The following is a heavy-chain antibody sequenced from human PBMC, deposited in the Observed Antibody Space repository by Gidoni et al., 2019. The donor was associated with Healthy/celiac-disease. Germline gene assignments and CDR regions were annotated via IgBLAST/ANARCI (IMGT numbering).Heavy chain of an antibody. D-gene: IGHD4-17*01. CDR1: GGSISSSSYY. Sequence: QLQLQESGPGLVKPSETLSLTCPVSGGSISSSSYYWGWIRQPPGKGLEWIGSIYYSGSTYYNPSLKSRVTISVDTSKNQFSLKLSSVTAADTAVYYCARHDHGTRTTPARWFDPWGQGTLVTVSS. V-gene: IGHV4-39*01. J-gene: IGHJ5*02. CDR3: ARHDHGTRTTPARWFDP. CDR2: IYYSGST.